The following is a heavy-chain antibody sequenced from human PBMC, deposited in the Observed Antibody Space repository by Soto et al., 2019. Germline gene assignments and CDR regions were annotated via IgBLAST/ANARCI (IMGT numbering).Heavy chain of an antibody. J-gene: IGHJ4*02. V-gene: IGHV3-23*01. CDR1: GFSFGGYA. CDR3: AKAPKGYTGYDLDY. CDR2: LSGSGSST. D-gene: IGHD5-12*01. Sequence: PGGSLRLSCAASGFSFGGYAMSWVRQAPGKGLEWVSALSGSGSSTYYSDSVRGRFTISRDNSENTLYLQMNSLRAEDTAVYFCAKAPKGYTGYDLDYWGQGTLVTVSS.